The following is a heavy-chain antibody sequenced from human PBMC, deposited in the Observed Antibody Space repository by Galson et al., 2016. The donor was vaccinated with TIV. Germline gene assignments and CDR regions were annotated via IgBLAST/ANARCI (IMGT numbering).Heavy chain of an antibody. CDR3: AKARGYGYGVPQDYYYGMAV. CDR1: GFTFDDYG. D-gene: IGHD5-12*01. Sequence: SLRLSCAASGFTFDDYGMHWVRQTPGKGLEWVSGISSNGVYRGYADSVKGRFTIFRDNGRKSLYVQMSSLRGDDTAIYYCAKARGYGYGVPQDYYYGMAVWGQGTTVTVS. V-gene: IGHV3-9*01. J-gene: IGHJ6*02. CDR2: ISSNGVYR.